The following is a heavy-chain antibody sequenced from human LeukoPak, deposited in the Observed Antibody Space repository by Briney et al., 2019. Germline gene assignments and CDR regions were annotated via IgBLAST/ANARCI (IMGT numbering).Heavy chain of an antibody. Sequence: SETLSLTCTVSGGSISSYYWSWVRQPPGKGLEWIGYIYYSGSTNYNPSLKSRVTISVDTSKNQFSLKLSSVTAADTAVYYCARGADGRAVGSWNYVYWGQGTLVTVSS. CDR1: GGSISSYY. CDR3: ARGADGRAVGSWNYVY. D-gene: IGHD1-7*01. J-gene: IGHJ4*02. CDR2: IYYSGST. V-gene: IGHV4-59*01.